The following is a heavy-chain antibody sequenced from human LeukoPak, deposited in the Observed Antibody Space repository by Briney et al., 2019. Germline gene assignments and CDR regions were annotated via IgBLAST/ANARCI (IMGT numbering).Heavy chain of an antibody. V-gene: IGHV4-30-4*01. J-gene: IGHJ5*02. CDR2: ISKTGSA. CDR1: GGSIRSGGFW. CDR3: ARRWGSGSHTDWFDT. Sequence: PSQTLSLTCNVSGGSIRSGGFWWSWIRQPPGKDLVWIAYISKTGSAASHPSLKSRVTISVDTSKNQFFLKLTSVTAADTAVYYCARRWGSGSHTDWFDTWSQGTLVTVSS. D-gene: IGHD3-10*01.